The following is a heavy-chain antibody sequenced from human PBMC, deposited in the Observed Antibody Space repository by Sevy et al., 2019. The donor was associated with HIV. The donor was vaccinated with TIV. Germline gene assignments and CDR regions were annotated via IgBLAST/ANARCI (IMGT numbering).Heavy chain of an antibody. CDR2: ISSSSSTI. CDR1: GFTFSSYS. J-gene: IGHJ6*02. Sequence: GGSLSLSCAASGFTFSSYSMNWVRQAPGKGLEWVSYISSSSSTIYYADSVKGRFTISRDNAKNSLYLQMNSLRAEDTAVYYCARGLYGMDVWGQGTTVTVSS. V-gene: IGHV3-48*01. CDR3: ARGLYGMDV.